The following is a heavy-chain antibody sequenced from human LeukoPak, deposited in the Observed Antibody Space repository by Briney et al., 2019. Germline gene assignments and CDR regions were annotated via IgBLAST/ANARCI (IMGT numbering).Heavy chain of an antibody. D-gene: IGHD2-15*01. V-gene: IGHV4-39*07. J-gene: IGHJ4*02. CDR2: IYYSGST. CDR1: GGSISSSSYY. CDR3: ANTKGYCSGGSCYFDY. Sequence: SETLSLTCTVSGGSISSSSYYWGWIRQPPGTGLEWIGSIYYSGSTYYNPSLKSRVTISVDTSKNQFSLKLSSVTAADTAVYYCANTKGYCSGGSCYFDYWGQGTLVTVSS.